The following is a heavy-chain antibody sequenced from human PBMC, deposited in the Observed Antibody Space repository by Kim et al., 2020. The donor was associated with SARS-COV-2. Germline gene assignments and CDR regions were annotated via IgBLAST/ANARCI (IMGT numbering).Heavy chain of an antibody. V-gene: IGHV3-21*01. CDR3: ARLLYGSGSYYLYFDY. D-gene: IGHD3-10*01. J-gene: IGHJ4*02. Sequence: GGSLRLSCAASGFTFSSYSMNWVRQAPGKGLEWVSSISSSSSYIYYADSVKGRFTISRDNAKNSLYLQMNSLRAEDTAVYYCARLLYGSGSYYLYFDYWGQGTLVTVSS. CDR1: GFTFSSYS. CDR2: ISSSSSYI.